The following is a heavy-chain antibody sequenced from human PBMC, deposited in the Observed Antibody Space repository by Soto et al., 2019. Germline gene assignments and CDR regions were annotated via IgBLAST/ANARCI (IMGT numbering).Heavy chain of an antibody. D-gene: IGHD3-3*01. J-gene: IGHJ6*02. Sequence: QVQLVESGGGVVQPGRSLRLSCAASGFTFSSYGMHWVRQAPGKGLEWVAVIWYDGSNKYYADSVKGRFTISRDNSKNTLYLQMNSLRAEDTAVYYCARDYLTIFGVVIKRERYGMDVWGQGTTVTVSS. CDR2: IWYDGSNK. CDR1: GFTFSSYG. CDR3: ARDYLTIFGVVIKRERYGMDV. V-gene: IGHV3-33*01.